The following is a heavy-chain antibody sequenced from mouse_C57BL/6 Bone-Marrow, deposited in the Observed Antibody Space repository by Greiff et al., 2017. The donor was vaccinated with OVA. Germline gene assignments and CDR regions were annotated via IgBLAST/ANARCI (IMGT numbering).Heavy chain of an antibody. J-gene: IGHJ3*01. Sequence: EVQLQQSGPELVKPGASVKIPCKASGYTFTDYNMDWVKQSHGKSLEWIGDINPNNGGTIYNQKFKGKATLTVDKSSSTAYMQLSSLTSEDSAVYYCARRDGSSYGWFAYWGQGTLVTVSA. CDR3: ARRDGSSYGWFAY. D-gene: IGHD1-1*01. V-gene: IGHV1-18*01. CDR1: GYTFTDYN. CDR2: INPNNGGT.